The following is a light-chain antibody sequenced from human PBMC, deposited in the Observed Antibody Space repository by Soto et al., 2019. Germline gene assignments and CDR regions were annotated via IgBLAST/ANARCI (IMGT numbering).Light chain of an antibody. Sequence: QSALTQPASVSGSPGQSITIACTGTRSDVGGYNYVSWYQHHPGKAPKLLIYEVTNRPAEVSNRFSGSKSGITASLTISGRQSEEEADYYCSSYTSGITVIFGGVTKVTVL. CDR2: EVT. V-gene: IGLV2-14*01. CDR3: SSYTSGITVI. J-gene: IGLJ2*01. CDR1: RSDVGGYNY.